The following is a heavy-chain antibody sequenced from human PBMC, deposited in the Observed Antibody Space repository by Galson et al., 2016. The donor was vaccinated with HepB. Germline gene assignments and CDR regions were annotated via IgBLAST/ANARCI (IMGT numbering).Heavy chain of an antibody. CDR1: GFGFSSYA. D-gene: IGHD3-10*01. Sequence: SLRLSCAASGFGFSSYAMSWVRQAPGKGLEWVSGITGSGGITYYADSVKGRFTISRDNSKTTLYLQMNSLRAEDTAVYYCVSLGSGSYYRALFDYWGQGTLVTVSS. CDR3: VSLGSGSYYRALFDY. J-gene: IGHJ4*02. CDR2: ITGSGGIT. V-gene: IGHV3-23*01.